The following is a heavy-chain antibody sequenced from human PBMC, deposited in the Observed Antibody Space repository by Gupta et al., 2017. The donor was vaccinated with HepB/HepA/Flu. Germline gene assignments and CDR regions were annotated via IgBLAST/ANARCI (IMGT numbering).Heavy chain of an antibody. CDR2: ISSSSSYI. Sequence: EVQLVESGGGLVKPGGSLRLSCAASGFPFSSYSMNWVRQAPGKGLEWVSSISSSSSYIYYADSVKGRFTISRDNAKNSLYLQMNSLRAEDTAVYYCASGYDFWSGYYHYWGQGTLVTASS. CDR3: ASGYDFWSGYYHY. J-gene: IGHJ4*02. V-gene: IGHV3-21*01. D-gene: IGHD3-3*01. CDR1: GFPFSSYS.